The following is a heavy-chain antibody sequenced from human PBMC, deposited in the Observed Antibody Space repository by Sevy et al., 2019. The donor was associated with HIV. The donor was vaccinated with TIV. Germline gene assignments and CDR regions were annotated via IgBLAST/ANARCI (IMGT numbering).Heavy chain of an antibody. CDR3: ARWRGSSGYHH. Sequence: ASVKVSCKASEYTFASYDMGWVRQAAGQGLEWMGWINPNSGQTAYAQKFQGRVIITRNTSISTAYMELSSLTFEDTAVYFCARWRGSSGYHHWGQGTLVTVSS. CDR2: INPNSGQT. J-gene: IGHJ5*02. V-gene: IGHV1-8*03. D-gene: IGHD3-22*01. CDR1: EYTFASYD.